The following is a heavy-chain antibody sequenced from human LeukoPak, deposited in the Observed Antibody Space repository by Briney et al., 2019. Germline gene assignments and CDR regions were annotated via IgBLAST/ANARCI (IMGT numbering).Heavy chain of an antibody. CDR1: GFTFSNYA. V-gene: IGHV3-30*04. J-gene: IGHJ4*02. CDR3: AKDQPGAHK. Sequence: GGSLRLSCAASGFTFSNYAMHWVRQAPGKGLEWVAVISYDGSNKYYADSVKGRFTISRDNSKNTLYLQMNSLRAEDTAVYYCAKDQPGAHKWGQGTLVTVSS. CDR2: ISYDGSNK.